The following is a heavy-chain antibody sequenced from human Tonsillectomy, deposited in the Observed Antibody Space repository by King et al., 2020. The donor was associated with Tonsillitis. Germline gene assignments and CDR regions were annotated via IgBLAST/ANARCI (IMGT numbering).Heavy chain of an antibody. J-gene: IGHJ6*02. Sequence: VQLVESGGGVVQPGRSLRLSCAASGFTFSSYGMHWVRQAPGKGLEWVAVIPYDGSNKYYADSVKGRFTISRDNSKNTLYLQMNSLRAEDTAVYYCASSPDSSSWYDPDDYYGMDVWGQGTTVTVSS. V-gene: IGHV3-30*03. D-gene: IGHD6-13*01. CDR3: ASSPDSSSWYDPDDYYGMDV. CDR2: IPYDGSNK. CDR1: GFTFSSYG.